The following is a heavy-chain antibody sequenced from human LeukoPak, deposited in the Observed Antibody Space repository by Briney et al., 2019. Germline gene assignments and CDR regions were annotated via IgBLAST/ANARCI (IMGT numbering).Heavy chain of an antibody. Sequence: PGRSLRHSCAASGFTFSSYGMHWVRQAPGKGLEWVAVISYDGSNKYYADSVKGRFTISRDNSKNTLYLQMNSLRAEDTAVYYCAKSSGWYFDYWGQGTLVTVSS. D-gene: IGHD6-19*01. J-gene: IGHJ4*02. V-gene: IGHV3-30*18. CDR3: AKSSGWYFDY. CDR2: ISYDGSNK. CDR1: GFTFSSYG.